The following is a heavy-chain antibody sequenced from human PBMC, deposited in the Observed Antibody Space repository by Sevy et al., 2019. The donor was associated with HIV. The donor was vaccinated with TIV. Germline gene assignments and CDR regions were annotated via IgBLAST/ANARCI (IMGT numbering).Heavy chain of an antibody. CDR2: ISGSGGST. J-gene: IGHJ3*02. CDR1: GFTFRTYA. Sequence: GGSLRLSCAASGFTFRTYAMNWVRPAPGKGLEWVSGISGSGGSTYYADSVKGRFTISRDNSKNTLYLQMNSLRAEDTAVYYCAKDYYDSSGYYPMDAFDIWGQGTMVTVSS. D-gene: IGHD3-22*01. CDR3: AKDYYDSSGYYPMDAFDI. V-gene: IGHV3-23*01.